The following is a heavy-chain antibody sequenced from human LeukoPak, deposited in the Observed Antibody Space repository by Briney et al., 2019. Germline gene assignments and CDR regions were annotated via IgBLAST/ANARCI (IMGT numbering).Heavy chain of an antibody. CDR3: ARALNSGYDDHYYFDY. D-gene: IGHD5-12*01. V-gene: IGHV3-11*01. CDR2: ISSSGSTI. Sequence: GGALRLSCAASGFTFSDYYMSWIRQAPGKGLEWVSYISSSGSTIYYADSVKGRFTISRDNAKNSLYLQMNSLRAEDTAVYYCARALNSGYDDHYYFDYWGQGTLVTVSS. CDR1: GFTFSDYY. J-gene: IGHJ4*02.